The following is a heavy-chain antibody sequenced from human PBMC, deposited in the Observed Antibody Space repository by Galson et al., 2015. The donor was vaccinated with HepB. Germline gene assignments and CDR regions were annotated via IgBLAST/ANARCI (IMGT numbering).Heavy chain of an antibody. CDR2: IKQDGSEK. D-gene: IGHD6-19*01. Sequence: SLRLSCASSGFTFSSYWVMWVRQAPGKGLEWVANIKQDGSEKYYVDSVKGRFTISRDNAKNSLYLQMNSLRPEDTAVYYCARGSMAVVGTGGGYWGQGTLVTVSS. CDR3: ARGSMAVVGTGGGY. J-gene: IGHJ4*02. V-gene: IGHV3-7*03. CDR1: GFTFSSYW.